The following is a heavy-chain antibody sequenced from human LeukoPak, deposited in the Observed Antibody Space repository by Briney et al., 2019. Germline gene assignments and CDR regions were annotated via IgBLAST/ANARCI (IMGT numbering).Heavy chain of an antibody. D-gene: IGHD6-13*01. CDR3: ATGPAASPTFGY. CDR2: IYSGGST. J-gene: IGHJ4*02. Sequence: GGSLRLPCAASGFTVSSNYMSWVRQAPGKGLEWVSVIYSGGSTYYADSVKGRFTISRDNSKNTLYLQMNSLRAEDTAVYYCATGPAASPTFGYWGQGTLVTVSS. CDR1: GFTVSSNY. V-gene: IGHV3-53*01.